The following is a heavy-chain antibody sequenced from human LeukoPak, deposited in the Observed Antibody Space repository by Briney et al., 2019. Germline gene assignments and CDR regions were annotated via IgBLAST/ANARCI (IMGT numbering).Heavy chain of an antibody. V-gene: IGHV3-21*01. D-gene: IGHD3-22*01. J-gene: IGHJ4*02. CDR2: ISSSSSYI. CDR3: ARADLSGPRLISGYHDLHFDY. Sequence: PGGSLRLSCVASGFTFSSYSMNWVRQAPGKGLEWVSSISSSSSYIYYADSVKGRFTISRDNAKNSLYLQMNSLRAEDTAVYYCARADLSGPRLISGYHDLHFDYWGQGTLVTVSS. CDR1: GFTFSSYS.